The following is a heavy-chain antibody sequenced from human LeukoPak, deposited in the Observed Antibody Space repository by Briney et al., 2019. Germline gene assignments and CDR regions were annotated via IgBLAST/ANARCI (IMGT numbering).Heavy chain of an antibody. V-gene: IGHV3-33*01. D-gene: IGHD3-22*01. CDR1: GFTFSSYG. J-gene: IGHJ4*02. CDR3: ARDTRLYYFDSSDFDY. CDR2: ICYDGSNK. Sequence: GGSLRLSCAASGFTFSSYGMHWVRQAPGKGLEWVAVICYDGSNKYYADSVKGRFTISSDNSKNTLYLQMNSMRAEDTAVYYCARDTRLYYFDSSDFDYWGQGTLVTVSS.